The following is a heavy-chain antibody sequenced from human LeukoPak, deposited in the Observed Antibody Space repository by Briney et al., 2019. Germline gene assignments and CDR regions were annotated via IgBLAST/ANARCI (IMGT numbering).Heavy chain of an antibody. D-gene: IGHD2-21*02. CDR2: IYYSGST. V-gene: IGHV4-59*01. J-gene: IGHJ3*02. CDR3: ARRSGDWAFDI. CDR1: GGSISSYY. Sequence: SETLSLTCTVSGGSISSYYWSWIRQPPGKGLEWIGYIYYSGSTNYNPSLKSRVTISVDTSKNQFSLKLSSVTAADTAVYYCARRSGDWAFDIWGQGTMVTVSS.